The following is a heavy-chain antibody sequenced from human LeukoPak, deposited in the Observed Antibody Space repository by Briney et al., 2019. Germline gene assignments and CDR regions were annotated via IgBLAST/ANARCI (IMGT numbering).Heavy chain of an antibody. D-gene: IGHD3-22*01. CDR3: ARDSRVYYDSSSRWFDP. CDR1: GFTFSSYS. J-gene: IGHJ5*02. V-gene: IGHV3-7*01. Sequence: PGGSLRLSCAASGFTFSSYSMNWVRKAPGKGLEWVANIMEDEREKYYVDSVKVRFTISRDNAKNSLYLQMNSLRAEDTAVYYCARDSRVYYDSSSRWFDPWGQGTLVTVSS. CDR2: IMEDEREK.